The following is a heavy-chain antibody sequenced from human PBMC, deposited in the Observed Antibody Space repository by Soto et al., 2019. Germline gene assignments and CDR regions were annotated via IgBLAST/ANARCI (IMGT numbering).Heavy chain of an antibody. J-gene: IGHJ4*02. CDR3: VNLWGGSGWSFDY. Sequence: EVQVLDSGGGLVQPGGSLRLSCAASGFTVSSYSMSWVRQAPGKGLEWVSSITGSGGNTHCADSVKGRFTSSRDNSKNTTKKPMCRLRASDTAVYSCVNLWGGSGWSFDYWGQGTVVTVSS. CDR1: GFTVSSYS. D-gene: IGHD6-19*01. V-gene: IGHV3-23*01. CDR2: ITGSGGNT.